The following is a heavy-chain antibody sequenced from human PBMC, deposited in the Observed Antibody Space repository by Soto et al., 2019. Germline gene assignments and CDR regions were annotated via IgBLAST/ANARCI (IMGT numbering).Heavy chain of an antibody. CDR3: ASQGGYCSGAGCYFY. CDR2: IYHSGST. J-gene: IGHJ4*02. Sequence: PSETLSLTCAVSGVSISSSNWWSWVRQPPGKGLEWIGEIYHSGSTNYNPPLKSRVTISVDKSKNRFSLNLSSVTAADTAFYYCASQGGYCSGAGCYFYWGQGTLVTVSS. V-gene: IGHV4-4*02. CDR1: GVSISSSNW. D-gene: IGHD2-15*01.